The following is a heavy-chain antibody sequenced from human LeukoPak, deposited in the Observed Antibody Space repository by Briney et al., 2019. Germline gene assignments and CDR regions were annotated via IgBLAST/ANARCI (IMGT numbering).Heavy chain of an antibody. D-gene: IGHD2-8*01. CDR2: IYYSGST. CDR1: GGSVSSGTYY. CDR3: TRSTNLEAFDI. Sequence: SETLSLTYTVSGGSVSSGTYYWSWIRQPPGKGLEWIGYIYYSGSTNYNPSLKSRVTVSVDTSKNQCSLKLSSVTTADTAAYYCTRSTNLEAFDIWGQGTMVTVSS. J-gene: IGHJ3*02. V-gene: IGHV4-61*01.